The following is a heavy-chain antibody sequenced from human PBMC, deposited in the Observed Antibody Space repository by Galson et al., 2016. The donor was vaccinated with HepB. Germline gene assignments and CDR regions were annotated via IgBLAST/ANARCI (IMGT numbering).Heavy chain of an antibody. J-gene: IGHJ5*02. CDR1: GFSLSPSEVA. D-gene: IGHD1-26*01. V-gene: IGHV2-5*02. CDR2: IYWDDAK. CDR3: ALSLSTVGGFDP. Sequence: PALVKPTQTLTLTCTFSGFSLSPSEVAVGWIRQPPGKALEWLALIYWDDAKRYNASLKSRLTVNKDTSKKQVVLKMTNMDPVDTGTYYCALSLSTVGGFDPWGQGTLVTVSS.